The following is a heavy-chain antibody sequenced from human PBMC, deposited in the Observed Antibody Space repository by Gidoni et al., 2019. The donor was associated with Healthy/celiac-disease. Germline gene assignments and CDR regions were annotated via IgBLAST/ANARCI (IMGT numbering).Heavy chain of an antibody. CDR3: ARDPAGRRYSYGTRPPDY. Sequence: QVQLVQSGAAVTKPGASVKVSCKASGYTFTSYGISWVLQAPGQGLEWMGWISAYNGNTNYAQKLQGRVTMTTETSTSTAYMELRSLRSDDTAVYYCARDPAGRRYSYGTRPPDYWGQGTLVTVSS. D-gene: IGHD5-18*01. CDR1: GYTFTSYG. V-gene: IGHV1-18*01. J-gene: IGHJ4*02. CDR2: ISAYNGNT.